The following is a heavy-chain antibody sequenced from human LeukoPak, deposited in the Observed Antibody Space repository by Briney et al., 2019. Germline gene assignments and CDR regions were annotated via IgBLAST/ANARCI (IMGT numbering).Heavy chain of an antibody. CDR1: GFTFSSYA. Sequence: PGGSLRLSCAGSGFTFSSYAMNWVRQAPGKGLEWASGISGSGGSTYYADSVKGRFTISRDNSKNTLYLQMNSLRAEDAAIYYCAKDRIWSGYSKYYFDCWGQGTLVTVSS. CDR3: AKDRIWSGYSKYYFDC. D-gene: IGHD3-3*01. CDR2: ISGSGGST. V-gene: IGHV3-23*01. J-gene: IGHJ4*02.